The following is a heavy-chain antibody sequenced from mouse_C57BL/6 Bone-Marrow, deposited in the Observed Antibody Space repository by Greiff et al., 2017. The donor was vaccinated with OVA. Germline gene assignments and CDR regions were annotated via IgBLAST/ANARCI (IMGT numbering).Heavy chain of an antibody. V-gene: IGHV5-6*01. CDR3: ARLIYYGFYYAMDY. CDR1: GFTFSSYG. J-gene: IGHJ4*01. D-gene: IGHD2-2*01. CDR2: ISSGGSYT. Sequence: EVKLVESGGDLVKPGGSLKLSCAASGFTFSSYGMSWVRQTPDKRLEWVATISSGGSYTYYPDSVKVRFTISRDNAKNTLYLQMSSLKSEDTAMYYCARLIYYGFYYAMDYWGQGTSVTVSS.